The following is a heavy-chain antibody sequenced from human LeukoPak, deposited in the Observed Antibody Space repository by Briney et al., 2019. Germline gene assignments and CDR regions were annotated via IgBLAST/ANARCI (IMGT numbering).Heavy chain of an antibody. V-gene: IGHV1-2*02. CDR2: INPNSGGT. J-gene: IGHJ4*02. CDR1: GYTFTGYY. CDR3: ARDLGIVGDYVWGKYYFDY. Sequence: ASVKVSCKASGYTFTGYYMHWVRQAPGQGLEWMGWINPNSGGTNYAQKFQGRVTMTRDTSISTAYMELSRLRSDDTAVYYCARDLGIVGDYVWGKYYFDYWGQGTLVTVSS. D-gene: IGHD3-16*01.